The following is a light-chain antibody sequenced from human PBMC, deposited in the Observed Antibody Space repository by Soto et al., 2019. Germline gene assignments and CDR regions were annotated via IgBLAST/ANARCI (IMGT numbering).Light chain of an antibody. CDR2: DVS. V-gene: IGLV2-11*01. CDR1: SIDVGGYNY. Sequence: QSALTQPRSVSGSPGQSVTISCTGTSIDVGGYNYVSWYQQHPGKAPRLMIYDVSKRPSGVPDRFSGSKSGNTASLTISGLQAEDEADYYCCSYAGSYTYVFGTGTQLTVL. CDR3: CSYAGSYTYV. J-gene: IGLJ1*01.